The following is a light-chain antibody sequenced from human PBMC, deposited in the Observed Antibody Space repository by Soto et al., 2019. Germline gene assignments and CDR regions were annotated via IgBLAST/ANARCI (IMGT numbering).Light chain of an antibody. V-gene: IGKV1-5*01. CDR3: QQYNSSPWK. CDR1: QSISSW. Sequence: DIQMTQSPSTLSASVGDRVTITCRASQSISSWLAWYQQKPGKAPKLLIYDASSLESGVPSRVIGSRSGTEFTLTISSLQPDDLATYYCQQYNSSPWKVGQGTQVEIK. CDR2: DAS. J-gene: IGKJ1*01.